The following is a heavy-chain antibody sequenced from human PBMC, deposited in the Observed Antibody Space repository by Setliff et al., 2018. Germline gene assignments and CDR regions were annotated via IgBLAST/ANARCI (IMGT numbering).Heavy chain of an antibody. V-gene: IGHV4-34*08. J-gene: IGHJ4*02. D-gene: IGHD2-8*02. CDR2: INHSGST. CDR3: TVYNTGSSKDHY. CDR1: GGTFSGYY. Sequence: SETLSLTCAVYGGTFSGYYWTWIRQSPGKGLEWIGEINHSGSTNYNPSLKSRVTISVDTSKNQFSLKLSSVTAADTALYYCTVYNTGSSKDHYWGQGTPVTVSS.